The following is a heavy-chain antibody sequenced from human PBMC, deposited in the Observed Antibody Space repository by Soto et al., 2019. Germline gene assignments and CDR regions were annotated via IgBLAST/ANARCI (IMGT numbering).Heavy chain of an antibody. D-gene: IGHD5-12*01. CDR2: IYYSGST. V-gene: IGHV4-59*01. J-gene: IGHJ4*02. CDR3: ARDLRGYSGYGTLDY. CDR1: GGSISSYY. Sequence: SETLSLTCTVSGGSISSYYWSWIRQPPGKGLEWIGYIYYSGSTNYNPSLKSRVTISVDTSKNQFSLKLSSVTAADTAVYYCARDLRGYSGYGTLDYWGQGTLVTVSS.